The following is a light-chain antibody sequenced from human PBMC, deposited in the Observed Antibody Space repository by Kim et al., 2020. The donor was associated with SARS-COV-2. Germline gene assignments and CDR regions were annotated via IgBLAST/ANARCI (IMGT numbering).Light chain of an antibody. Sequence: LGQTFRITCQGDSLRSYYASWYQQKPGQAPLLVIYGKNNRPSGIPDRFSGSSSGNTASLTITGAQAEDEADYYCNSRDSSGNHLVFGGGTQLTVL. CDR1: SLRSYY. J-gene: IGLJ2*01. CDR3: NSRDSSGNHLV. CDR2: GKN. V-gene: IGLV3-19*01.